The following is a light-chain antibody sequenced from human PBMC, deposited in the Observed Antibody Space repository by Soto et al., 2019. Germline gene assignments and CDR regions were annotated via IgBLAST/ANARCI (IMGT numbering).Light chain of an antibody. Sequence: EIVLTQSPGTLSLSPGDRATLSCRASQSVSSSYLAWYQQKPGQAPRLLIYGASSRATGIPDRFSGSGSGTDLTLTIGRLVPEDFAVYFCQQYGSSLFTFGPGTTVHIK. V-gene: IGKV3-20*01. CDR1: QSVSSSY. J-gene: IGKJ3*01. CDR3: QQYGSSLFT. CDR2: GAS.